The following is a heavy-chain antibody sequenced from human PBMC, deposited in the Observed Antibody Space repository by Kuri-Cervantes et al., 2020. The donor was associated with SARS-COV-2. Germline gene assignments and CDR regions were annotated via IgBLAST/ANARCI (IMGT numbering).Heavy chain of an antibody. J-gene: IGHJ6*02. CDR2: IYHSGST. V-gene: IGHV4-30-2*01. D-gene: IGHD2-2*01. CDR3: ARVPQYGYYYYGMDV. CDR1: GGSISSGGYP. Sequence: SQTLSLTCAVSGGSISSGGYPWSWIRQPPGKGLEWIGYIYHSGSTYYNPSLKSRVTISVDRSKNQFSLKLSSVTAADTAVYYCARVPQYGYYYYGMDVWGQGTTVTVSS.